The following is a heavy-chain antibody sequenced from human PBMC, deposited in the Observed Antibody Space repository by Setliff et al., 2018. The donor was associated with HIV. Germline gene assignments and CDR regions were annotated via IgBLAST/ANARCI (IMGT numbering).Heavy chain of an antibody. D-gene: IGHD3-10*01. V-gene: IGHV4-61*02. CDR1: GDSINSGTYY. Sequence: SETLSLTCTVSGDSINSGTYYWSWIRQPAGKGLEWIGRLHLSGDTNYNPSLKSRATMSIDTSKNQFSLKLGSVTAADTAVYYCARDNSYYYGSGSHYWYGMDVWGQGTTVTVSS. CDR3: ARDNSYYYGSGSHYWYGMDV. J-gene: IGHJ6*01. CDR2: LHLSGDT.